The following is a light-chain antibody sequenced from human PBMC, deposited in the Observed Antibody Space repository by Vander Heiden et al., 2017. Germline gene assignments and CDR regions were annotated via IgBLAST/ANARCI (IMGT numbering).Light chain of an antibody. J-gene: IGLJ1*01. CDR3: YSKANSRNHSVV. Sequence: SYELTQPPSVSVSPGQTARITCSGDALPKKYAYWFQQKSGQAPVLVSYEDTKRPSGIPERFSGSSSGTIDTPSFSGAQVEDEADCNCYSKANSRNHSVVFGTGTKVTVL. CDR1: ALPKKY. CDR2: EDT. V-gene: IGLV3-10*01.